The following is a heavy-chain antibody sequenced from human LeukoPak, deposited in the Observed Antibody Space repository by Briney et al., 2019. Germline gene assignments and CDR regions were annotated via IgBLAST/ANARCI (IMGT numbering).Heavy chain of an antibody. V-gene: IGHV4-30-4*08. J-gene: IGHJ4*02. D-gene: IGHD3-10*01. CDR3: VRVTTYNYGSGSYSLFDR. Sequence: SETLSLTCTVSGASITSGDYYWSWIRQPPGKGLEWIGYIYYSGSTYYNPSLKSRVTISVDTSKNQFSLKLNSVTAADTAVYFCVRVTTYNYGSGSYSLFDRGGQGTLVTVSS. CDR1: GASITSGDYY. CDR2: IYYSGST.